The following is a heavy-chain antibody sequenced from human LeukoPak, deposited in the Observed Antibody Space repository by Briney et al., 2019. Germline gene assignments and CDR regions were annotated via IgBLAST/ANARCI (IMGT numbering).Heavy chain of an antibody. V-gene: IGHV1-18*01. J-gene: IGHJ4*02. CDR3: AREGSSSWFTPLGY. Sequence: ASVKVSCKASGYTFTSYGISWVRQAPGQGLEWMGWISAYNGNTNYAQKLQGRVTITADKSTSTAYMELSSLRSEDTAVYYCAREGSSSWFTPLGYWGQGTLVTVSS. CDR2: ISAYNGNT. CDR1: GYTFTSYG. D-gene: IGHD6-13*01.